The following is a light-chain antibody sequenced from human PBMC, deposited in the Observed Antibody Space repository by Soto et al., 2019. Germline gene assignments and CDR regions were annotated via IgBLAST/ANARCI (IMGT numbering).Light chain of an antibody. Sequence: GKSATRSCRASPSVTNYLAWYQQQPGQPHRLLIYGAFNRAAGIPARFSGSGSGTDFTLTIRSLEPEDSAVYYCQQSNIWPPVTCGQGTQLEIK. V-gene: IGKV3-11*01. CDR1: PSVTNY. J-gene: IGKJ5*01. CDR2: GAF. CDR3: QQSNIWPPVT.